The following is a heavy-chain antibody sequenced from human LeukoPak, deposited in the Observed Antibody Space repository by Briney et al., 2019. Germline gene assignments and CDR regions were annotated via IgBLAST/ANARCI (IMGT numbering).Heavy chain of an antibody. V-gene: IGHV1-18*01. CDR2: ISAYNGNT. CDR1: GYTFTSYG. D-gene: IGHD2-8*02. J-gene: IGHJ4*02. Sequence: GASVKVSCKASGYTFTSYGISWVRQAPGQGLEWMGWISAYNGNTNYAQKLQGRVTMTTDTSTSTAYMELRSLRSDDTAVYYCARAGNLGYCTGGVCYNLGYWGQGTLVTVSS. CDR3: ARAGNLGYCTGGVCYNLGY.